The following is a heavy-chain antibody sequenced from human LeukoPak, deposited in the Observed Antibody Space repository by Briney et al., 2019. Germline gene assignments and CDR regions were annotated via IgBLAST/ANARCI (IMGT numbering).Heavy chain of an antibody. D-gene: IGHD3-16*01. Sequence: PSETLSLTCTVSGGSISTTNYYWGWIRQSPGKGLEWFGCVYYSGSTYYNPSLKSRVTISVDTSQNQFSLKLSSVTAADTAVYYCARERVPYDYVWAPKPYAGGAFDIWGRGTMVTVSS. CDR1: GGSISTTNYY. J-gene: IGHJ3*02. CDR2: VYYSGST. V-gene: IGHV4-39*07. CDR3: ARERVPYDYVWAPKPYAGGAFDI.